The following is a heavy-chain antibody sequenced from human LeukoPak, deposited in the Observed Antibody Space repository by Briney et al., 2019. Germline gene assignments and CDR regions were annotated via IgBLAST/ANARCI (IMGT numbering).Heavy chain of an antibody. CDR1: GGSISSYY. J-gene: IGHJ4*02. CDR2: IYYSGST. D-gene: IGHD6-13*01. CDR3: ARNIAGESFFDY. V-gene: IGHV4-59*01. Sequence: PSETLSLTCTVSGGSISSYYWSWIRQPPGKGLEWIGYIYYSGSTNYNPSLKGRVTISVDTSKNQFSLKLSSVTAADTAVYYCARNIAGESFFDYWGQGTLVTVSS.